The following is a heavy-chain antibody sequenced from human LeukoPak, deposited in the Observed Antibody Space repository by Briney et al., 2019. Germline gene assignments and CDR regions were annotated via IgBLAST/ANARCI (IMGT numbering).Heavy chain of an antibody. D-gene: IGHD1-7*01. CDR1: GDTFSSYA. Sequence: SVKVSCKASGDTFSSYAISWVRQAPGQGLEWMGGIIPIFGTANYAQKFQGRVTITTDESTSTAYMELSSLRSEDTAVYYCARDTGTTGGGFDYWGQGTLVTVSS. V-gene: IGHV1-69*05. CDR2: IIPIFGTA. J-gene: IGHJ4*02. CDR3: ARDTGTTGGGFDY.